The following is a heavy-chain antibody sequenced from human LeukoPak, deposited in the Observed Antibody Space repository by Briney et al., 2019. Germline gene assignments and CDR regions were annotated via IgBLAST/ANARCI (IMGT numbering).Heavy chain of an antibody. CDR3: AREGGGAGDYGDYVPYYYYYGMDV. CDR1: GGSISSYY. J-gene: IGHJ6*02. V-gene: IGHV4-59*12. CDR2: IYYSGST. Sequence: TPSETLSLTCTVSGGSISSYYWSWIRQPPGKGLEWIGYIYYSGSTNYNPSLKSRVTISVDTSKNQFSLKLSSVTAADTAVYYCAREGGGAGDYGDYVPYYYYYGMDVWGQGTTVTVSS. D-gene: IGHD4-17*01.